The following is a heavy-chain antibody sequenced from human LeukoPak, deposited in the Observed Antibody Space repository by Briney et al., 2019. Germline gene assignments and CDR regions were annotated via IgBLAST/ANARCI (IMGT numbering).Heavy chain of an antibody. D-gene: IGHD1-14*01. J-gene: IGHJ4*02. CDR1: GFTFSSYA. CDR2: ISYDGSNK. CDR3: ARVTGSDDLDGGSIDY. V-gene: IGHV3-30-3*01. Sequence: HSGGSLRLSCAASGFTFSSYAMHWVRQAPGKGLEWVAVISYDGSNKYYADSVKGRFTISRDNSKNTLYLQMNSLRAEDTAVYYCARVTGSDDLDGGSIDYWGQGTLVTVSS.